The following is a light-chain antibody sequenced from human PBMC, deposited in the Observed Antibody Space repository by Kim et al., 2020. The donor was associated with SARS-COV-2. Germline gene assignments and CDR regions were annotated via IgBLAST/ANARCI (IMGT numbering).Light chain of an antibody. Sequence: SPGERATLACRASQSVGSSFAWYQQKPGQPPRLLIYGASTRATGVPARFSGSGSGTEFTLTISGLQSEDFGVYYCQHYNNWPPWTFGQGTKVDIK. CDR2: GAS. CDR3: QHYNNWPPWT. V-gene: IGKV3-15*01. CDR1: QSVGSS. J-gene: IGKJ1*01.